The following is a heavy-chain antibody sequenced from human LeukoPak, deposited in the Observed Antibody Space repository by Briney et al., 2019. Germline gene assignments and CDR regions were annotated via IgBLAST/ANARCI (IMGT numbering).Heavy chain of an antibody. CDR1: GFTFSSYR. D-gene: IGHD3-16*02. CDR3: ARCLEDRITFGGVIPGFDY. CDR2: ISSSSSYR. Sequence: GGSLRLSCAASGFTFSSYRMNWVRQAPGKGLEWVSSISSSSSYRYYVDSVKGRFTISRDNAKNSLYLQMNSLRAEDTAVYYCARCLEDRITFGGVIPGFDYWGQGTLVTVSS. J-gene: IGHJ4*02. V-gene: IGHV3-21*01.